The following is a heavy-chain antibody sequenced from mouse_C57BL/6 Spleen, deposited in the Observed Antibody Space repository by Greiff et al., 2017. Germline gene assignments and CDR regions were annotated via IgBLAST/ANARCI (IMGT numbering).Heavy chain of an antibody. CDR1: GFTFSSYG. D-gene: IGHD1-1*01. CDR2: ISSGGSYT. Sequence: DVMLVESGGDLVKPGGSLKLSCAASGFTFSSYGMSWVRQTPDKRLEWVATISSGGSYTYYPDSVKGRFTISRDNAKNTLYLQMSSLKSEDTAMYYCASIYYYGSSPAWFAYWGQGTLVTVSA. V-gene: IGHV5-6*02. CDR3: ASIYYYGSSPAWFAY. J-gene: IGHJ3*01.